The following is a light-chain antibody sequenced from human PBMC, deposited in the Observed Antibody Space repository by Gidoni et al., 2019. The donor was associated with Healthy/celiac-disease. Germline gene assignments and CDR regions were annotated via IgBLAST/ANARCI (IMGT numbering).Light chain of an antibody. Sequence: ERVMTQSPATLSVSPGERATRSCRASQSVSSNLAWYQQKPGQAPRLLIYGASTRATGIPARFSCSASGPEFTLTIRSLPSADFAVYFCQQSNNWPWSFGQGTKVEIK. J-gene: IGKJ1*01. CDR3: QQSNNWPWS. V-gene: IGKV3-15*01. CDR1: QSVSSN. CDR2: GAS.